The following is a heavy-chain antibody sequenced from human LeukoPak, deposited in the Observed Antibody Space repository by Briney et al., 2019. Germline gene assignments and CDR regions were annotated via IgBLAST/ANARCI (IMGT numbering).Heavy chain of an antibody. Sequence: PGGSLRLSCVASGFTFSKYGMHWVRQAPGKGLLWLAIIWYDGHNNYYADSVKGRFTISRDNSKNTLFLEMNDLKAEDTAVYYCAREWGLIAVAGGPGYWGQGTLVTVSS. V-gene: IGHV3-33*01. D-gene: IGHD2-21*01. J-gene: IGHJ4*02. CDR2: IWYDGHNN. CDR3: AREWGLIAVAGGPGY. CDR1: GFTFSKYG.